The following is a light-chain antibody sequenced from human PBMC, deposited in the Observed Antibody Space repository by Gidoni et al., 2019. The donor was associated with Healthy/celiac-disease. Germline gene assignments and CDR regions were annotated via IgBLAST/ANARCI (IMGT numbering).Light chain of an antibody. V-gene: IGKV2-28*01. J-gene: IGKJ3*01. CDR1: QSLLHSNGYNY. Sequence: DIVMTQSPLFLPVTPGEPASISCRSSQSLLHSNGYNYLDWYLQKAEQSPQLMLYLGSNRASGVPDRFSGSGSGADFTLKISRVEAEDVGVYYCMQALQTPFTFGPGTKVDIK. CDR3: MQALQTPFT. CDR2: LGS.